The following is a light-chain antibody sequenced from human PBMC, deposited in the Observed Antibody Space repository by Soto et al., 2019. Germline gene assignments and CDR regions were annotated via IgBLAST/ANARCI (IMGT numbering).Light chain of an antibody. Sequence: QSVLAQPPSASGTPGQRVTISCSGSTSNVGSNLASWYQQLPGSAPKLLIYNDYERPSGVPARFSGSKSGTSASLGISGLRSEDEADYFCAVWDDSLSGVVFGGGTKVTVL. CDR2: NDY. CDR3: AVWDDSLSGVV. J-gene: IGLJ2*01. CDR1: TSNVGSNL. V-gene: IGLV1-47*02.